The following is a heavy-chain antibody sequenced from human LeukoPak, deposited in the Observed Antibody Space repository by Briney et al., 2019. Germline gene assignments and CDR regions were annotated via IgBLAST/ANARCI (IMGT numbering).Heavy chain of an antibody. J-gene: IGHJ4*02. CDR2: GYYSGST. V-gene: IGHV4-59*01. Sequence: KSSETLSLTCTVSGGSISTYYWSWIRQPPGKGLEWIGYGYYSGSTNYDPSLKSRVTISVDTSKNQFSLKLSSVTAADTAVYYCARGGGWFGELPQVQLDYWGQGTLVTVSS. CDR3: ARGGGWFGELPQVQLDY. CDR1: GGSISTYY. D-gene: IGHD3-10*01.